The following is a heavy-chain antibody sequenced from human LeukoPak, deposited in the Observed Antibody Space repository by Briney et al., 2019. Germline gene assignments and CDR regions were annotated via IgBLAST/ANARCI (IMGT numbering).Heavy chain of an antibody. CDR3: ARGSTYYKSSGQVPFDY. CDR2: ISYDGSNK. CDR1: GFTFSSYA. Sequence: GGSLRLFCAASGFTFSSYAMHWVRQAPGKGLEWVAVISYDGSNKYYADSVKGRFTISRDNSKNTLYLQMNSLRAEDTAVYYCARGSTYYKSSGQVPFDYWGQGTLVTVSS. J-gene: IGHJ4*02. D-gene: IGHD3-22*01. V-gene: IGHV3-30-3*01.